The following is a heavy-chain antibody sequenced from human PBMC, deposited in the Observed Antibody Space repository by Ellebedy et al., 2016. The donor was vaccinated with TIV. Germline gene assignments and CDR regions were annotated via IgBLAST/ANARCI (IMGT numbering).Heavy chain of an antibody. D-gene: IGHD6-19*01. CDR2: ISGIGFGT. CDR1: GFTFSSYA. J-gene: IGHJ4*02. Sequence: PGGSLRLSCAASGFTFSSYAMSWVRQAPGKGLEWVSTISGIGFGTYYPDSVKGRFTTPRDNSKNTLYLQMNSLRAEDTAVYYCAKDRLGQWLVGGDYWGQGTLVTVSS. CDR3: AKDRLGQWLVGGDY. V-gene: IGHV3-23*01.